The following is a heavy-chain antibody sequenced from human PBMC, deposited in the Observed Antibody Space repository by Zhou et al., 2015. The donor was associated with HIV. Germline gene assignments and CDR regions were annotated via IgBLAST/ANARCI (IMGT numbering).Heavy chain of an antibody. CDR2: INADNGKT. Sequence: VQLVQSEAEVKKPGASVKVSCKTSGYAFTYYAISWVRQAPGQGLEWMGWINADNGKTNYAQKFQGRVTLTTDRSTRTAYMELRTLRSDDAAIYYCATDDIGGYHSFNYWGQGTLVSVSS. V-gene: IGHV1-18*01. CDR1: GYAFTYYA. J-gene: IGHJ4*02. D-gene: IGHD3-22*01. CDR3: ATDDIGGYHSFNY.